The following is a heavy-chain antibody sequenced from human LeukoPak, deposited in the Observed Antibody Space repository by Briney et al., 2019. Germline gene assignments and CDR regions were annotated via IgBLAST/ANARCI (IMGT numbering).Heavy chain of an antibody. CDR3: ARVHLFSGDGDRGKFDY. J-gene: IGHJ4*01. Sequence: SETLSLTCTVSGGSISTYYWSWIRQPPGKGLEWIGCIHNSGSTNYNPSLKSRVTISVDTSKNQFALKLSSVTASDTAVYYCARVHLFSGDGDRGKFDYWRHGTLVSVSS. CDR2: IHNSGST. V-gene: IGHV4-59*08. CDR1: GGSISTYY. D-gene: IGHD4-17*01.